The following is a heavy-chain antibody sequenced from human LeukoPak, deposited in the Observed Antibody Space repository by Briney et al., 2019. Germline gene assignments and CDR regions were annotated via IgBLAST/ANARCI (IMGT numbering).Heavy chain of an antibody. CDR2: IIPIFGTA. CDR1: GGTFSSYA. Sequence: SVKVSCKASGGTFSSYAISWVRQAPGQGLEWMGGIIPIFGTANYAQKFQGRVTITADESTSTAYMELSSLRSEDTAVYYCARVANRGAAPFYYYYYMDVWGKGTTVTVSS. D-gene: IGHD3-10*01. CDR3: ARVANRGAAPFYYYYYMDV. V-gene: IGHV1-69*13. J-gene: IGHJ6*03.